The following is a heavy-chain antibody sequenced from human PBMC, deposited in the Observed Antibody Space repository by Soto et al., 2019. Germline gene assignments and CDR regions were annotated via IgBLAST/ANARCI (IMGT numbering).Heavy chain of an antibody. CDR3: ARNYDSSGFPRNFDY. CDR2: IDWDDDK. V-gene: IGHV2-70*11. Sequence: GPTLVNPTQTLTLTCTFSGFSLSTSGMCVSWIRQPPGKALEWLARIDWDDDKYYTTSLKTRLTISKDTSKNQVVLTMTNMDPVDTATYYCARNYDSSGFPRNFDYWGQGTLVTVSS. J-gene: IGHJ4*02. D-gene: IGHD3-22*01. CDR1: GFSLSTSGMC.